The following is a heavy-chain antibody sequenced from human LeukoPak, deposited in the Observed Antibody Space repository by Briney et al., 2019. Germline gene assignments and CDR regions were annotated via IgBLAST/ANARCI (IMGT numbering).Heavy chain of an antibody. CDR1: GYTFTGCY. CDR2: INPNSGGT. D-gene: IGHD3-22*01. J-gene: IGHJ5*02. V-gene: IGHV1-2*02. Sequence: ASVKVSCKASGYTFTGCYMHWVRQAPGQGLEWMGWINPNSGGTNYAQKFQGRVTMTRDTSISTAYMELSRLRSDDTAVYYCARVPDDSSWFDPWGQGTLVTVSS. CDR3: ARVPDDSSWFDP.